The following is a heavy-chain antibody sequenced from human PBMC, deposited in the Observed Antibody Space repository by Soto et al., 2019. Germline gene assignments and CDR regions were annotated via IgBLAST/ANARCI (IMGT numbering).Heavy chain of an antibody. J-gene: IGHJ6*02. CDR1: GFTFSSYA. D-gene: IGHD6-19*01. CDR3: AKSDRQWLVPEPIYYYYGMDV. CDR2: ISGSGGST. V-gene: IGHV3-23*01. Sequence: PGGSLRLSCAASGFTFSSYAMSWVRQAPGKGLEWVSAISGSGGSTYYADSVKGRFTISRDNSKNTLYLQMNSLRAEDTAVYYCAKSDRQWLVPEPIYYYYGMDVWGQGTTVTVSS.